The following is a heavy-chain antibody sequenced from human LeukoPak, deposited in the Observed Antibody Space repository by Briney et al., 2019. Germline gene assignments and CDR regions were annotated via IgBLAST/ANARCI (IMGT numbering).Heavy chain of an antibody. CDR3: AKTPWGYCDSSSCNYFDY. CDR1: GFTFSRYA. CDR2: ISGSGGST. J-gene: IGHJ4*02. D-gene: IGHD2-2*01. Sequence: PGGSLRLSCAASGFTFSRYAMSWVRQAPGKGLEWVSVISGSGGSTYYAGSVKGRFTISRDNSKNTLYLQMNSLRAEDTAIYYCAKTPWGYCDSSSCNYFDYWGRGTLVTVSS. V-gene: IGHV3-23*01.